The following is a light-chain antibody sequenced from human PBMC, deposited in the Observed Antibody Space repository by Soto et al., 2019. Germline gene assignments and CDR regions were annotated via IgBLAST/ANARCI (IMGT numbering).Light chain of an antibody. CDR2: DAS. Sequence: DIQMTQSPSTLSASVGDRVTITCRASQSINRLLAWYQQKPGQAPKLRIYDASNLESGVPSRFSGSGSGTEFALTISGLQPDDFGSYYCQQYNRYSLTFGGGTKVEIK. V-gene: IGKV1-5*01. J-gene: IGKJ4*01. CDR1: QSINRL. CDR3: QQYNRYSLT.